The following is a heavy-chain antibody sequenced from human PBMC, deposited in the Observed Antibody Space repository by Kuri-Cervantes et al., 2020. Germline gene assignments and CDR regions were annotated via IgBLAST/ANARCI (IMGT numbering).Heavy chain of an antibody. CDR3: ARECVVRGNFYYFDY. CDR1: GFTFSSYA. D-gene: IGHD3-10*01. J-gene: IGHJ4*02. CDR2: ISGSGGST. Sequence: GGSLRLSCAASGFTFSSYAMSWVRQAPGKGLEWVSAISGSGGSTYYADSVKGRFTISRDNSKNTLYLQMNSLRAEDTAVYYCARECVVRGNFYYFDYWGQGTLVTVSS. V-gene: IGHV3-23*01.